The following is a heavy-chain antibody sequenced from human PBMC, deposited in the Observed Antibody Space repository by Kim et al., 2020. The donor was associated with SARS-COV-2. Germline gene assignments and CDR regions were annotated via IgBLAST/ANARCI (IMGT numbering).Heavy chain of an antibody. CDR1: GFTFASYS. V-gene: IGHV3-23*01. J-gene: IGHJ5*02. Sequence: GGSLRLSCKASGFTFASYSMTWARQRPGKGLEWVSSISGSASRIYYADSVKGRFTISRDNSKNTLYLQMNSLRAEDTAMFYCAKDSEVDFAHWFYPCAQG. CDR3: AKDSEVDFAHWFYP. CDR2: ISGSASRI.